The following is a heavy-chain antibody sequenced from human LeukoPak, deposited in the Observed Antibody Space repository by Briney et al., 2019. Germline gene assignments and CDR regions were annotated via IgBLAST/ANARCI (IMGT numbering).Heavy chain of an antibody. CDR3: ARDLLGIAAAR. V-gene: IGHV3-20*04. D-gene: IGHD6-13*01. CDR1: GFTFDDYG. J-gene: IGHJ4*02. CDR2: INWNGGST. Sequence: GGSLRLSCAASGFTFDDYGMSWVRQAPGKGLEWVSGINWNGGSTGYADSVRGRFTISRDNAKNSLYLQMNSLRAEDTAVYYCARDLLGIAAARWGQGTLVTVSS.